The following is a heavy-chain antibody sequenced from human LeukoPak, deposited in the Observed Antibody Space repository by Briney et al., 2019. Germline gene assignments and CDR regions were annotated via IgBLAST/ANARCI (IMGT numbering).Heavy chain of an antibody. V-gene: IGHV3-43*01. CDR1: GFVFDDYT. J-gene: IGHJ4*02. D-gene: IGHD1-26*01. CDR3: AKEVAGGAYYEWVDY. Sequence: GGSLRLSCAASGFVFDDYTMHWVRQVPGKGLECVSLISWDGVNTYYADSVKGRFTISRDNSKNSLFLQMNSLRTEDSALYYCAKEVAGGAYYEWVDYWGQGTLVTVSS. CDR2: ISWDGVNT.